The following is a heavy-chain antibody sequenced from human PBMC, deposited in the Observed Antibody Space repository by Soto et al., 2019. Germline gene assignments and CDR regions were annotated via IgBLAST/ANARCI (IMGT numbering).Heavy chain of an antibody. CDR3: ARDRYCSDDVRCNWFDP. J-gene: IGHJ5*02. V-gene: IGHV1-18*01. Sequence: ASVKVSCKASGYTFTSYGISWVRQAPGQGFEWMGWISAYNGNTNYAQKLQGRVTMTTDTSTSTAYMELRSLRSDDTAVYYCARDRYCSDDVRCNWFDPWGQGTLVTVSS. CDR2: ISAYNGNT. D-gene: IGHD2-15*01. CDR1: GYTFTSYG.